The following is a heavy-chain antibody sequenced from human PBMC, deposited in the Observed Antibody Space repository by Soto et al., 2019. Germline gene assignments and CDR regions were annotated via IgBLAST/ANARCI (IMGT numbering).Heavy chain of an antibody. Sequence: PGGSLRLSCASSGFTFSDHYMDWVRQAPGKGLEWVGRIRNKANSYTTEYAASVKDRFTISRDDSRSSLYLQMNSLKTEDTAMYYCTRAGILTTPYYFDYWGRGTLVTVSS. CDR2: IRNKANSYTT. CDR3: TRAGILTTPYYFDY. D-gene: IGHD4-4*01. J-gene: IGHJ4*02. V-gene: IGHV3-72*01. CDR1: GFTFSDHY.